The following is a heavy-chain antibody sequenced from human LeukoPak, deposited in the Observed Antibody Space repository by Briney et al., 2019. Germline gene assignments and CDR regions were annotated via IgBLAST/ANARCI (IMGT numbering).Heavy chain of an antibody. CDR2: IYYSGST. CDR3: ARDKIRGRDGYNYYDY. V-gene: IGHV4-39*07. Sequence: SETLSLTCTVSGGSISSSSYYWGWIRQPPGKGLEWIGSIYYSGSTYYNPSLKSRVTISVDTSKNQFSLKLSSVTAADTAVYYCARDKIRGRDGYNYYDYWGQGTLVTVSS. CDR1: GGSISSSSYY. D-gene: IGHD5-24*01. J-gene: IGHJ4*02.